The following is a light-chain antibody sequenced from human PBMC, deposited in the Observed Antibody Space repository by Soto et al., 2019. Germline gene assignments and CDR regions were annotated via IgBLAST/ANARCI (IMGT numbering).Light chain of an antibody. CDR1: QSISSW. V-gene: IGKV1-5*01. Sequence: DIQLPQSPSTLSASVGDSVTITCRASQSISSWLAWYQQKPGKAPKLLIYDASSLESGVPSRFSGSGSGTEFTLTISSLQPDDFATYYCQQYNSYSQTFGQGTKVDIK. CDR3: QQYNSYSQT. J-gene: IGKJ1*01. CDR2: DAS.